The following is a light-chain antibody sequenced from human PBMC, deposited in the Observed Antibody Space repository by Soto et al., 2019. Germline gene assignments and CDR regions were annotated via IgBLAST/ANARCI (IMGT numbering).Light chain of an antibody. CDR2: DVS. Sequence: QSALTQPRSVSGSPGQSVTISCTGTSSDVGGYNYVSWYQQHPGKAPKLMIYDVSKRPSGVPDRFSGSKSGNTASLTISGLQAEDEAAYYCCSYAGSYTRFGGGTKLTVL. J-gene: IGLJ2*01. CDR1: SSDVGGYNY. V-gene: IGLV2-11*01. CDR3: CSYAGSYTR.